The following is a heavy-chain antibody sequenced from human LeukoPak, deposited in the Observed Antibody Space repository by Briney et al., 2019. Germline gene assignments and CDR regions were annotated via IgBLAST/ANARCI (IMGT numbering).Heavy chain of an antibody. J-gene: IGHJ4*02. CDR3: ARGYSSSWYYFDY. CDR2: ISYDGSNK. Sequence: GGSLRLSCAASGFTFSSYAIHWVRQAPGKGLEWVAVISYDGSNKYYADSVKGRFTLSRDNSKNTLYLQMNSLRAEDTAVYYCARGYSSSWYYFDYWGQGTLVTVSS. D-gene: IGHD6-13*01. CDR1: GFTFSSYA. V-gene: IGHV3-30-3*01.